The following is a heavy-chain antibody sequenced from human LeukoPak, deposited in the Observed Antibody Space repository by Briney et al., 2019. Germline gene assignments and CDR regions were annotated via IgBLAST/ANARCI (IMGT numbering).Heavy chain of an antibody. J-gene: IGHJ3*02. V-gene: IGHV4-59*01. CDR2: IYYSGST. Sequence: SETLSLTCTVSGGSISSYYWSWIRQPPGKGLEWIGYIYYSGSTNYNPSLKSRVTISVDTSKNQFSLKLSSVTAADTAVYYSAREYYYGSGSYSHDAFDIWGQGTMVTVSS. CDR3: AREYYYGSGSYSHDAFDI. D-gene: IGHD3-10*01. CDR1: GGSISSYY.